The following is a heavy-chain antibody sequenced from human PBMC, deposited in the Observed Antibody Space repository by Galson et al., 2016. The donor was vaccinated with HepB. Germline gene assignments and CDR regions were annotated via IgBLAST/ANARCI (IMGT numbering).Heavy chain of an antibody. CDR3: ARAVGYCHTDCYSVSQVDY. D-gene: IGHD2-21*02. CDR1: GFTFRNSA. J-gene: IGHJ4*02. Sequence: SLRLSCAASGFTFRNSAMSWVRQAPGKGLEWVSGLSGSGGRTFYADSVNGRFTVSRDNSQDTMYLQMNSLTVQDTGVYYCARAVGYCHTDCYSVSQVDYWGQGTLVTVSS. V-gene: IGHV3-23*01. CDR2: LSGSGGRT.